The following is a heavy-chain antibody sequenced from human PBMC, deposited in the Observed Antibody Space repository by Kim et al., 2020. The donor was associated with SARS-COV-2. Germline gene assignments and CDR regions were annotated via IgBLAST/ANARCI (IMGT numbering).Heavy chain of an antibody. CDR1: GFTFSSYG. CDR3: ARRREGSYWYDSDY. V-gene: IGHV3-33*01. CDR2: ISYDGTTT. D-gene: IGHD6-13*01. J-gene: IGHJ4*01. Sequence: GGSLRLSCAATGFTFSSYGIHWVRQAPGKGLEWVAVISYDGTTTYYAASVKGRFTISRDNSKNTLYLQMNSLRAEDTAVYYCARRREGSYWYDSDYWG.